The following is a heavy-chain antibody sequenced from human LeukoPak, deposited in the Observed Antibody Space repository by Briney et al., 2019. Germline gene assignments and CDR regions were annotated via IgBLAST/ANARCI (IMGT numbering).Heavy chain of an antibody. CDR3: ARDQSLSSSGWFDP. Sequence: GGSPRLSCAASGFTFSSYSMNWVRQAPGKGLEWVSYISSSSSTIYYADSVKGRFTITRDNAKNSLYLQMNSLRAEDTAVYYCARDQSLSSSGWFDPWGQGTLVTVSS. V-gene: IGHV3-48*01. J-gene: IGHJ5*02. CDR2: ISSSSSTI. D-gene: IGHD6-6*01. CDR1: GFTFSSYS.